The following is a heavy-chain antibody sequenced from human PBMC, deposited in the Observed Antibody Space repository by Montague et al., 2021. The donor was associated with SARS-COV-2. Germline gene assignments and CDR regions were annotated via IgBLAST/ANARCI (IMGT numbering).Heavy chain of an antibody. CDR2: TNDSGRT. CDR3: ARGYCSGSGCYYYYGMDV. CDR1: GGSFSGYY. Sequence: SETLSLTCAVYGGSFSGYYWSWIRQPPGRGLEWIGETNDSGRTNYNPSLKGRVTISVDTSKNQFSLRLSSVTAAETAFYYCARGYCSGSGCYYYYGMDVWGQGTTVTVSS. J-gene: IGHJ6*02. D-gene: IGHD2-15*01. V-gene: IGHV4-34*01.